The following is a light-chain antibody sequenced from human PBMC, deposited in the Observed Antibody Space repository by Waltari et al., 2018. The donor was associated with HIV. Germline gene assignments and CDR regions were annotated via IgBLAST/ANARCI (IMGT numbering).Light chain of an antibody. J-gene: IGLJ2*01. CDR2: DSN. V-gene: IGLV7-46*01. CDR3: LLSHDGNVV. Sequence: QPGVMQAPSFTVSPGGTVILTSASSAGLVTRGHRPYWFQQRPCQSPRTLTFDSNNRYSWTPARFTGSFLGGKAVLTLTGARPEDDADYFCLLSHDGNVVFGGGTKLTVL. CDR1: AGLVTRGHR.